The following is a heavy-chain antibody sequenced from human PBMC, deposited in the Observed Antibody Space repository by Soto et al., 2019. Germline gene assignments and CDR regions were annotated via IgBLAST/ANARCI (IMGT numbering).Heavy chain of an antibody. Sequence: KTSETLSLTCTVSGGSISSGGYYWSWIRQHLGKGLEWIGYIYYSGSTYYNPSLKSRVTISVDTSKNQFSLKLSSVTAADTAVYYCARDFRASGGTMITGFWHYYGMDVWGQGTTVTVSS. V-gene: IGHV4-31*03. CDR1: GGSISSGGYY. CDR2: IYYSGST. J-gene: IGHJ6*02. D-gene: IGHD3-22*01. CDR3: ARDFRASGGTMITGFWHYYGMDV.